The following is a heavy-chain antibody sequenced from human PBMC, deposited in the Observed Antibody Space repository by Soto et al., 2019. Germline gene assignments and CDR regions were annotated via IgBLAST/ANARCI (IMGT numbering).Heavy chain of an antibody. CDR2: IKSKTDGGTT. CDR1: GFTFSNAW. V-gene: IGHV3-15*07. Sequence: GSLRLSCAASGFTFSNAWMNWVRQAPGKGLEWVGRIKSKTDGGTTDYAAPVKGRFTISRDDSKNTLYLQMNSLKAEDTAVYYCTTYYYDSSGYYQPPTAFDYWGQGTLVTVSS. J-gene: IGHJ4*02. CDR3: TTYYYDSSGYYQPPTAFDY. D-gene: IGHD3-22*01.